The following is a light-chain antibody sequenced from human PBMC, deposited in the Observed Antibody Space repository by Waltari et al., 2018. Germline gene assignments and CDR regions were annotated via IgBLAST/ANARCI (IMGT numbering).Light chain of an antibody. Sequence: QSALTQPASVSGSPGQSIIISCTGTSSDVGGYNYVSWYQQHPGKAPKLMIYDVSNRPSGVSYRFSGSKSGNTASLTISGLQAEDEADYYCSSYTSTDVVFGGGTKLTVL. CDR1: SSDVGGYNY. V-gene: IGLV2-14*01. CDR2: DVS. J-gene: IGLJ2*01. CDR3: SSYTSTDVV.